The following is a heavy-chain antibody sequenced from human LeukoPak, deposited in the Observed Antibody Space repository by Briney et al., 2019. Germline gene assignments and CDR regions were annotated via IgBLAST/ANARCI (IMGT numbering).Heavy chain of an antibody. CDR2: FSYDGTNK. J-gene: IGHJ5*02. CDR1: GFTFSNYG. D-gene: IGHD6-19*01. Sequence: PGRSLRLSCAASGFTFSNYGMHWVRQAPGKGLEWVALFSYDGTNKFYADSVKGRFTISRDNSKNTLSLQMNSLRAEDTAVYYCAEDRGTAVAGTNWFDPWGQGTLVTVSS. CDR3: AEDRGTAVAGTNWFDP. V-gene: IGHV3-30*18.